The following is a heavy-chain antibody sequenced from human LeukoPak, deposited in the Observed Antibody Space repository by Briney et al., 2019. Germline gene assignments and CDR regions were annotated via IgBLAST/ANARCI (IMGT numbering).Heavy chain of an antibody. V-gene: IGHV3-23*01. J-gene: IGHJ4*02. Sequence: GGSLRLSCAASGFTFSSYAMSWVRQAPGKGLEWVSAISGSGGSTYYADSVKGRFTISRDNSKNTLYLQMNSLRAEDTAVYYCAKDQVLRYFDWTESYYFDYWGQGTLVTVSS. CDR3: AKDQVLRYFDWTESYYFDY. D-gene: IGHD3-9*01. CDR2: ISGSGGST. CDR1: GFTFSSYA.